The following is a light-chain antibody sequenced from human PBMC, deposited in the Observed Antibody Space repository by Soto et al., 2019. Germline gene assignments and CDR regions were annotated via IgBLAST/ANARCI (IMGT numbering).Light chain of an antibody. CDR3: CSYTTSGTYV. Sequence: QSALTQPPSVSGSPGQSVAISCTGTSSDLGNYNRVSWYQQPPGTAPKLIIYEVTNRPSGVPDRFSGSKSGDTASLTISGLQAEDEADYSCCSYTTSGTYVFGTGTKLTVL. J-gene: IGLJ1*01. CDR1: SSDLGNYNR. V-gene: IGLV2-18*02. CDR2: EVT.